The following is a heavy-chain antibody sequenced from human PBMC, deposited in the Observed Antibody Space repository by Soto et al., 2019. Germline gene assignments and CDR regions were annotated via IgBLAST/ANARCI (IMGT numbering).Heavy chain of an antibody. D-gene: IGHD1-26*01. Sequence: GGSLRLSCAASGFTFSSYWMSWVRQAPGKELERVANIKQDGSEKNYVDSVKCRFTISRDNAKNSLYLQMNSLRAEDTAVYFCYCGSTDYWGQGTLVTVSS. V-gene: IGHV3-7*01. J-gene: IGHJ4*02. CDR3: YCGSTDY. CDR1: GFTFSSYW. CDR2: IKQDGSEK.